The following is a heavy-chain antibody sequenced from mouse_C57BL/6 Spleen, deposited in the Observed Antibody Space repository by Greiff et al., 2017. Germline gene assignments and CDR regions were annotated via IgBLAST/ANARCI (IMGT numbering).Heavy chain of an antibody. J-gene: IGHJ1*03. CDR2: IWTGGGT. CDR1: GFSLTSSA. D-gene: IGHD1-1*01. CDR3: ASHYYGSSYDWYFDV. V-gene: IGHV2-9-1*01. Sequence: VQRVESGPGLVAPSQSLSITCTVSGFSLTSSAISWVRQPPGKGLAWLGVIWTGGGTNYNSALKSRLSISKDNSKSQVFLKMNSLQTDDTARYYCASHYYGSSYDWYFDVWGTGTTVTVSS.